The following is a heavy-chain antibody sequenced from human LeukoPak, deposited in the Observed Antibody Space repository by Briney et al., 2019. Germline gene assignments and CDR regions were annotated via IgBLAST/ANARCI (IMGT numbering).Heavy chain of an antibody. D-gene: IGHD1-26*01. CDR2: MNVNSGLI. J-gene: IGHJ4*02. CDR3: AREFEGAASGAGY. Sequence: PGGSLRLPCAASVLTFNRYSMHCVRQAPGKGLEGVACMNVNSGLIYYAESVKGRFTISRDNAKNSLFLQMDSLRVEDTAVYYCAREFEGAASGAGYWGQGTLVTVSS. V-gene: IGHV3-21*01. CDR1: VLTFNRYS.